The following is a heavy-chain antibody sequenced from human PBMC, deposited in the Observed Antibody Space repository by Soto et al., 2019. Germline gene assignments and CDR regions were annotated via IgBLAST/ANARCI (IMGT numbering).Heavy chain of an antibody. Sequence: QVQLVESGGGVVQPGRSLRLSCAASGFTFSSYGMHWVRQAPGKGLEWVAVIWYDGSNKYYADSVKGRFTISRDNSKNTLYLQMNRLRAEDTAVYYCARDRVAAEICYYYYMDVWGKGPTVTVSS. CDR2: IWYDGSNK. D-gene: IGHD2-15*01. CDR3: ARDRVAAEICYYYYMDV. J-gene: IGHJ6*03. V-gene: IGHV3-33*01. CDR1: GFTFSSYG.